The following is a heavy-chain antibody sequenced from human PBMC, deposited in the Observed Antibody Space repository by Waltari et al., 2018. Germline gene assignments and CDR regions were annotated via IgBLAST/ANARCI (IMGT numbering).Heavy chain of an antibody. Sequence: EVQLVESGGGLVQPGGSLRLSCAASGFLFSDFYMSWVRQAPGKGREWVANIKQDGSETYYLDSVKGRFTISKDDVGNSLSLQMNNLRVEDTAVYYCARDMTVSQSDGFDLWGQGTMVTVS. CDR3: ARDMTVSQSDGFDL. D-gene: IGHD4-4*01. CDR2: IKQDGSET. J-gene: IGHJ3*01. CDR1: GFLFSDFY. V-gene: IGHV3-7*01.